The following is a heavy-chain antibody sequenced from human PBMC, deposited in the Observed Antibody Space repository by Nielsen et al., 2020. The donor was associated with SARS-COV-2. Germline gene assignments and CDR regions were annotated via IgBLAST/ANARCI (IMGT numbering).Heavy chain of an antibody. Sequence: GGSLRLSCAASGFRVSQFGMHWVRQAPGKGLEWVAHMWYHGGDENYADSVRGRFTISRDLSKNTVYLQMSSLRVEDTAVYYCARDLTFGAYWFDPWSQGTLVTVSS. CDR3: ARDLTFGAYWFDP. CDR2: MWYHGGDE. J-gene: IGHJ5*02. CDR1: GFRVSQFG. D-gene: IGHD3/OR15-3a*01. V-gene: IGHV3-33*01.